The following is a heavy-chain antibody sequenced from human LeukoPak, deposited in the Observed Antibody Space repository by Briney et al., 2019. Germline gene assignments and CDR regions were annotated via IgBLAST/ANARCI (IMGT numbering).Heavy chain of an antibody. CDR3: AKAPLYDFWSGYYPDY. J-gene: IGHJ4*02. CDR1: GFTFSSYA. D-gene: IGHD3-3*01. CDR2: ISGSGGST. V-gene: IGHV3-23*01. Sequence: GGSLRLSCAASGFTFSSYAMSWVRQAPGKGLEWVSAISGSGGSTHYADSVKGRFTISRDNSKNTLYLQMNSLRAEDTAVYYCAKAPLYDFWSGYYPDYWGQGTLVTVSS.